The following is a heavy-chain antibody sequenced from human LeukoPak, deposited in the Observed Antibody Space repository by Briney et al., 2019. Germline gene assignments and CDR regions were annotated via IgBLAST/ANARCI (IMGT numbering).Heavy chain of an antibody. Sequence: KSSETLSLTCAVSGGSISSTYYWGWIRQPPGKGLEWIGSIFHSGSTYYNPPLKSRVTISVDTSRNQFSLKLSSVTAADTAVYYCARPSAISLNADRPWVYWGQGTLVTVSS. CDR3: ARPSAISLNADRPWVY. CDR1: GGSISSTYY. J-gene: IGHJ4*02. CDR2: IFHSGST. D-gene: IGHD5-18*01. V-gene: IGHV4-39*01.